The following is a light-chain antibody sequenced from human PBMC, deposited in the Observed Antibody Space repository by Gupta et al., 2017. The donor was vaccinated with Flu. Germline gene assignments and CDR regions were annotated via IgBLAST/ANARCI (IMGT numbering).Light chain of an antibody. CDR3: QHYSDRPPWT. CDR1: QSIRNN. V-gene: IGKV3-15*01. Sequence: ATLSVSLGERVTVSCRASQSIRNNLAWYQQKPGQPPRLLIYNSYTRATDIPARFSGVGSGTDFTLTIDSRRSEDFAVYYCQHYSDRPPWTFGQGTKVDIK. J-gene: IGKJ1*01. CDR2: NSY.